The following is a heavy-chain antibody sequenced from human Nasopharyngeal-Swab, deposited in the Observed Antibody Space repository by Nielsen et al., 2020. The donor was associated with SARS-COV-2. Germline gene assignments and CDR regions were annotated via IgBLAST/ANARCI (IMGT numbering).Heavy chain of an antibody. J-gene: IGHJ4*02. CDR1: GYTFINYA. CDR2: ISTYNGNT. Sequence: ASVKVSCKASGYTFINYAITWVRQAPGQGLVWMGWISTYNGNTNYAQNLQGRVTMTTDTSTSTAYMELRSLRSDDTAVYYCAKGVGPLDYWGQGTLVTVSS. CDR3: AKGVGPLDY. V-gene: IGHV1-18*01.